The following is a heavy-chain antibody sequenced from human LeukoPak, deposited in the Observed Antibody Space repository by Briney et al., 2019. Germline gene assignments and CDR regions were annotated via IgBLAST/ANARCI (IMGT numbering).Heavy chain of an antibody. V-gene: IGHV3-7*01. CDR2: INPDGNKK. D-gene: IGHD5-18*01. Sequence: GGSLRLSCAVPGLTFSSSWRDWVRQAPGKGREWVASINPDGNKKYSADSVKGRFTISRDNAENSLYLQMNSLRVEDTAFYYCARDLAYSRLDYWGQGMLVTVSS. CDR3: ARDLAYSRLDY. J-gene: IGHJ4*02. CDR1: GLTFSSSW.